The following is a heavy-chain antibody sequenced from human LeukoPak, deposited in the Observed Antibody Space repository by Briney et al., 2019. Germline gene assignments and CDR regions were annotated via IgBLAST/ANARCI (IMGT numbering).Heavy chain of an antibody. D-gene: IGHD4/OR15-4a*01. V-gene: IGHV1-8*03. Sequence: GASVKVSCKASGYTFTSYDINWVRQATGQGLEWMGWMNPNSGNTGYAQKFQGRVTITRNTSISTAHMELSSLRSEDTAVYYCARGGATREYYYYYMDVWGKGTTVTVSS. CDR3: ARGGATREYYYYYMDV. CDR1: GYTFTSYD. J-gene: IGHJ6*03. CDR2: MNPNSGNT.